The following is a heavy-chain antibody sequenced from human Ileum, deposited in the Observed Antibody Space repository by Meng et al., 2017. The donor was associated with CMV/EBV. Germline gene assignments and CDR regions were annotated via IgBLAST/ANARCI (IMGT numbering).Heavy chain of an antibody. CDR1: GFTFSDYS. Sequence: GESLKISCAASGFTFSDYSMTWVRQAPGKGLEWVSTISGRGAMTKYADFLRGRFTIARDNSKNTVDLQMNSLRAEDTAVYYCAKDSNIVATIVDYWGQGTLVTVSS. V-gene: IGHV3-23*01. CDR2: ISGRGAMT. J-gene: IGHJ4*02. CDR3: AKDSNIVATIVDY. D-gene: IGHD5-12*01.